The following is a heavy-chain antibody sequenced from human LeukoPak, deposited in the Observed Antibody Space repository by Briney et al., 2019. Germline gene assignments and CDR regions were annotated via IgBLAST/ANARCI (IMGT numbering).Heavy chain of an antibody. Sequence: GGSLRLSCAASGFTFSSYWMHWVRQAPGKGLVWVSRINSDGTTTNYADSVKGRFTISRDNAKNTLYLQMNSLRAEDTAVYYCVRVRDGYNSFFDYWGQGTLVSVSS. CDR2: INSDGTTT. CDR3: VRVRDGYNSFFDY. V-gene: IGHV3-74*01. CDR1: GFTFSSYW. D-gene: IGHD5-24*01. J-gene: IGHJ4*02.